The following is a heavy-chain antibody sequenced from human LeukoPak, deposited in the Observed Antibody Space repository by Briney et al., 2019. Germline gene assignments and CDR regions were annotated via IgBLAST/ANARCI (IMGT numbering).Heavy chain of an antibody. J-gene: IGHJ5*02. CDR1: GFIFSSYW. D-gene: IGHD1-26*01. V-gene: IGHV3-74*01. Sequence: GGSLRLSCAASGFIFSSYWMHWVRQAPGKGLVWVSRINSDGSSTNYADSVKGRFTISRDNAKNALYLQMNSLRAEDTAVYYCASSGSYSPANWFDPWGQGTLVTVSS. CDR3: ASSGSYSPANWFDP. CDR2: INSDGSST.